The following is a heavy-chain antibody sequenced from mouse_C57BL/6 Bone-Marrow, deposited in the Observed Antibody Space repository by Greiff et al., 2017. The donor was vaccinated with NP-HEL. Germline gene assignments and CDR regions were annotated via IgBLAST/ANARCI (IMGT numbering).Heavy chain of an antibody. D-gene: IGHD1-1*01. J-gene: IGHJ1*03. CDR2: IYPGSGST. Sequence: VQLQQSGAELVKPGASVKMSCKASGYTFTSYWITWVKQRPGQGLEWIGDIYPGSGSTNYNEKFKSKATLTVDTSSSTAYMQLSSLTSEDSAVYYCARGALITTVVATYWYFDVWGTGTTVTVSS. V-gene: IGHV1-55*01. CDR1: GYTFTSYW. CDR3: ARGALITTVVATYWYFDV.